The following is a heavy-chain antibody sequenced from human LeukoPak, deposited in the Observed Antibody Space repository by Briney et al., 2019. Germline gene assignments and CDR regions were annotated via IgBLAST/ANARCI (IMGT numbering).Heavy chain of an antibody. J-gene: IGHJ4*02. D-gene: IGHD3-9*01. V-gene: IGHV1-69*13. CDR3: ARGRGWVDILTGPFDY. Sequence: SVKVSCTASGGTFSSYAISWVRQAPGQGLEWMGGIIPIFGTANYAQKFQGRVTITADESTSTAYMELSSLRSEDTAVYYCARGRGWVDILTGPFDYWGQGTLVTVSS. CDR2: IIPIFGTA. CDR1: GGTFSSYA.